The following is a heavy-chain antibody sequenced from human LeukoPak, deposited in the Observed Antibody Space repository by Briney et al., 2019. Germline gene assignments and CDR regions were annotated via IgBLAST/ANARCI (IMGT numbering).Heavy chain of an antibody. V-gene: IGHV1-2*02. CDR3: ASSIAVAGSFDY. Sequence: ASVKVSCLASGYTFTGYYIHWVRQAPGQGLEWMGWINPNSGGTNYAQKFQGRVTMTRDTSISTAYMELSRLRSDDTAVYYCASSIAVAGSFDYWGQGTLVTVSS. J-gene: IGHJ4*02. D-gene: IGHD6-19*01. CDR2: INPNSGGT. CDR1: GYTFTGYY.